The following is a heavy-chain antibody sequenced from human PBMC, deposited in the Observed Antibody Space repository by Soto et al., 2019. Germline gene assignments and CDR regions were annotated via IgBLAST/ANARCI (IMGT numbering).Heavy chain of an antibody. Sequence: ASVKFSCKASGYTFTSYDINWVRQATGQVLECMVWMNRNSGSTGYXXKFQGRVXXTRNASISTAXMELSXLRSEETAVYYCARVNLLPDAFDIWGQGTMVTVS. CDR1: GYTFTSYD. J-gene: IGHJ3*02. CDR2: MNRNSGST. V-gene: IGHV1-8*01. CDR3: ARVNLLPDAFDI. D-gene: IGHD1-26*01.